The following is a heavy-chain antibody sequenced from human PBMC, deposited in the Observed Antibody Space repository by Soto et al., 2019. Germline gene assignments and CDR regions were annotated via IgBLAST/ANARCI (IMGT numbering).Heavy chain of an antibody. V-gene: IGHV1-2*04. J-gene: IGHJ6*02. CDR3: ARARGSGSYLPSYYYYYGMDV. CDR2: INPNSGGT. Sequence: QVQLVQSGAEVKKPGASVKVSCKASGYTFTGYYMHWVRQAPGQGLEWMGWINPNSGGTNYAQKFKGWVTMTRDTSISTAYMELSRLRSDDTAVYYCARARGSGSYLPSYYYYYGMDVWGQGTTVTVSS. D-gene: IGHD3-10*01. CDR1: GYTFTGYY.